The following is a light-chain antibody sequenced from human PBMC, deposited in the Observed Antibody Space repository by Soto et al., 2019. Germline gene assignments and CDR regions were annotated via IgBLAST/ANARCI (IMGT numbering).Light chain of an antibody. CDR3: SSYTISSTLGVV. Sequence: QSALTQPASVSGSPGQSITISCTGTSSDVGAYNYVSWYQQHPGKAPKLMIYEVSNRPSGVSNRFSGSKSGNTASLTISGLQAEDEADYYCSSYTISSTLGVVFGGGTKLTVL. CDR1: SSDVGAYNY. J-gene: IGLJ2*01. V-gene: IGLV2-14*01. CDR2: EVS.